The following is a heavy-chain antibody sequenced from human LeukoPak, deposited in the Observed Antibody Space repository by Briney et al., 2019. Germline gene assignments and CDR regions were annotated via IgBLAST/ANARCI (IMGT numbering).Heavy chain of an antibody. J-gene: IGHJ6*02. CDR2: IIPIFGTA. V-gene: IGHV1-69*01. Sequence: GSSVKVSCKASGGTFSSYAISWVRQAPGQGLEWMGGIIPIFGTANYAQKFQGRVTITADESTSTAYMELSSPRSEDTAVYYCARVTEVSRGVIGYYGMDVWGQGTPVTVSS. D-gene: IGHD3-10*01. CDR3: ARVTEVSRGVIGYYGMDV. CDR1: GGTFSSYA.